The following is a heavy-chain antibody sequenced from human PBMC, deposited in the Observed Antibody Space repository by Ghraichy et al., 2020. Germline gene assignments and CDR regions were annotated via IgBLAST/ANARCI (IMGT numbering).Heavy chain of an antibody. J-gene: IGHJ5*02. Sequence: SETLSLTCTVSGDSISNYYWSWIRQPAGKGLEWIGRIYTSGSTNYNPSLKSRVTMSVDTSKNQFSLKLSSVTASDTAVYYCARYVSGENWFDPWGQGTLVTVSS. CDR1: GDSISNYY. CDR3: ARYVSGENWFDP. V-gene: IGHV4-4*07. CDR2: IYTSGST. D-gene: IGHD3-10*01.